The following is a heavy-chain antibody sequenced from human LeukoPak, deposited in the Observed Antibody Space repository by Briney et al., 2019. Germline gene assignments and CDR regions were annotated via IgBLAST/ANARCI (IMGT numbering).Heavy chain of an antibody. CDR2: IYYSGST. CDR3: ASIAAAGPVDY. CDR1: GASFSSGDQY. V-gene: IGHV4-31*03. Sequence: SQTLSLTCTVSGASFSSGDQYWHWLRQHPGKGLEWIGYIYYSGSTYYNPSLKSRVTISVDTSKNQFSLKLSSVTAADTAVYYCASIAAAGPVDYWGQGTLVTVSS. D-gene: IGHD6-13*01. J-gene: IGHJ4*02.